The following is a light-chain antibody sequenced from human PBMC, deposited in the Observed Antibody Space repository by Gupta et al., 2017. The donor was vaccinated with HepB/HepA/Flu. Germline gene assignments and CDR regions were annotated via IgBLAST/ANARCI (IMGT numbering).Light chain of an antibody. V-gene: IGKV3D-20*01. CDR1: QSLSSSY. J-gene: IGKJ2*01. CDR2: DGS. Sequence: EIVLTQSPATLSLSPGEGATLTCSASQSLSSSYLAWFQQKEGMAPKLLIYDGSMRDTGIPDRFSGSGSGTDFTLTISILDPEDFAVYYCQQYDGSRETFGQGTKMEIK. CDR3: QQYDGSRET.